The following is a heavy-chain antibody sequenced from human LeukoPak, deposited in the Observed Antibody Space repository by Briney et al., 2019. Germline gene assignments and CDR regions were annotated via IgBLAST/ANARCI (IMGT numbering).Heavy chain of an antibody. CDR2: ISYDGSNK. V-gene: IGHV3-30*04. CDR1: GFTFSSYA. D-gene: IGHD4-17*01. Sequence: PGRSLRLSCAASGFTFSSYAMHWVRQAPGKGLEWVAVISYDGSNKYYADSVKGRFTISRDNSKNTLYLQMNSLRAEDTAVYYCARDQFLDLYTVTTFFAYYYYGIDVWGKGTTVTVSS. J-gene: IGHJ6*04. CDR3: ARDQFLDLYTVTTFFAYYYYGIDV.